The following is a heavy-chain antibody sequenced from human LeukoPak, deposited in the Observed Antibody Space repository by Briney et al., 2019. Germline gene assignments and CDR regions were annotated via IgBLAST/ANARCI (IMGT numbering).Heavy chain of an antibody. J-gene: IGHJ4*02. D-gene: IGHD6-13*01. CDR2: ISAYNGNT. Sequence: ASVKVSCKASGYTFTSYEISWVRQPPGQGLEWMAWISAYNGNTNYAQKFQGRVTMTTDTSTSTAYMEVRSLRSDDTAVYYCARVGPYSSSWYYFDYWGQGTLVTVSS. V-gene: IGHV1-18*01. CDR3: ARVGPYSSSWYYFDY. CDR1: GYTFTSYE.